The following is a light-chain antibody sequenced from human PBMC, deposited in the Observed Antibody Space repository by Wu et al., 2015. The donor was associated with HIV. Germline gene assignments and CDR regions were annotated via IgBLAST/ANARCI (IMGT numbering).Light chain of an antibody. CDR3: QHYGNSLSYT. CDR2: AAS. Sequence: EIMLTQSPGTLSLSPGERATLSCRASQSIAGNYLAWYQQRPGQAPRLLIYAASSRATGIPDRFRGSGSGTDFTLTISRLDPEDFALYYCQHYGNSLSYTFGQGTKLEI. J-gene: IGKJ2*01. CDR1: QSIAGNY. V-gene: IGKV3-20*01.